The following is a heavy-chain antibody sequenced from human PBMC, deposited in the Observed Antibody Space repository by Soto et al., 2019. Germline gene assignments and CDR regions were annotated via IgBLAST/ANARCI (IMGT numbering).Heavy chain of an antibody. Sequence: EVQLLESGGGLVKPGGSLRVSCVASGFSFSGDGMSWVRQAPGKGLEWVSAISASGSSTYYVDSVKGRFIISRDNSKNTLFLQMSSLRVEDTAVYYCAKRYYYDGSGPYGMDVWGQGTTVTVSS. D-gene: IGHD3-22*01. J-gene: IGHJ6*02. V-gene: IGHV3-23*01. CDR2: ISASGSST. CDR3: AKRYYYDGSGPYGMDV. CDR1: GFSFSGDG.